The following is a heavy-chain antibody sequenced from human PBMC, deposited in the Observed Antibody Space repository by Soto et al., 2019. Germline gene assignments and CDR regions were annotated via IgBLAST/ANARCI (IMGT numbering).Heavy chain of an antibody. D-gene: IGHD2-2*01. Sequence: AGGSLRLSCAASGFTFSSYSMNWVRQAPGKGLEWVSSISSSSSYIYYADSVKGRFTISRDNAKNSLYLQMNSLRAEDTAVYYCASLLVVPAAIAVDYWGQGTLVTVSS. CDR1: GFTFSSYS. J-gene: IGHJ4*02. CDR2: ISSSSSYI. CDR3: ASLLVVPAAIAVDY. V-gene: IGHV3-21*01.